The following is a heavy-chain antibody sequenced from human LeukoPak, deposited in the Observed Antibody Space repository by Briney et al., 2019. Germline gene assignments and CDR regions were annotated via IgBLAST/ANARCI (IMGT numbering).Heavy chain of an antibody. D-gene: IGHD3-10*01. J-gene: IGHJ5*01. CDR1: GYAITSGGFS. CDR3: ARSRQASGLFNS. Sequence: SEALSLTCTVSGYAITSGGFSWNWIRQPPGKGLEWIGCIYDRGPAYYNPSLKSRFTISVDRPKNQFFLNVTSLTAADTAVYYCARSRQASGLFNSWGQGTLVVVSS. V-gene: IGHV4-30-2*01. CDR2: IYDRGPA.